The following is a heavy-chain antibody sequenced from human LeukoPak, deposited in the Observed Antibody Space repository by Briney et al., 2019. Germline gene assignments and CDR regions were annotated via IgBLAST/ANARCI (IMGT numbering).Heavy chain of an antibody. D-gene: IGHD6-19*01. CDR2: IYPGDSDT. Sequence: GESLKISCKGSGYIFTSYWISCLRQMPAKGLEWMGTIYPGDSDTRYSPSFQGQVTISADKSISTAYLQWSSLKASDTAIYYCARLVGAVAGTSPYYYYGMDVWVQGTTVTVSS. J-gene: IGHJ6*02. CDR1: GYIFTSYW. CDR3: ARLVGAVAGTSPYYYYGMDV. V-gene: IGHV5-51*01.